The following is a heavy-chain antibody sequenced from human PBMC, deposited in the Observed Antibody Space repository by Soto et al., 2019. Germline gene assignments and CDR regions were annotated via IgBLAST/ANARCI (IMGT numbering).Heavy chain of an antibody. Sequence: QVQLVESGGGVVQPGTSLRLSCAASGFSFTNYGMHWVRQAPGKGLQWVAVISYDGSSKYYEDSVRGRFTISRDNARNTMFRQMNSLTTEDTAVYYCARRGTAALGTSRNDHFDYWGQGTLVTVSS. CDR3: ARRGTAALGTSRNDHFDY. D-gene: IGHD1-1*01. CDR1: GFSFTNYG. J-gene: IGHJ4*02. CDR2: ISYDGSSK. V-gene: IGHV3-30*03.